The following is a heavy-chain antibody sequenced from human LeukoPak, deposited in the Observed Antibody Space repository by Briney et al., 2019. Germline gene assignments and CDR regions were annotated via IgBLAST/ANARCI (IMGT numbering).Heavy chain of an antibody. J-gene: IGHJ4*02. CDR1: GFTFSRYW. Sequence: GGSLRLSCAASGFTFSRYWMGWVRQAPGKGVEWVANIKQDGSEKYYVDSVKGRFTISRDNAKNSLYLQMNSLRAEDTAVYYCAREWEQQLVIDYWGQGTLVTVSS. CDR3: AREWEQQLVIDY. D-gene: IGHD6-13*01. V-gene: IGHV3-7*01. CDR2: IKQDGSEK.